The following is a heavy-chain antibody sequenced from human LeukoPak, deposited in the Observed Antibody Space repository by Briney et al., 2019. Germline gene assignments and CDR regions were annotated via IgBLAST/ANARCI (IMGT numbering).Heavy chain of an antibody. J-gene: IGHJ4*02. CDR1: GYSFTTFA. V-gene: IGHV7-4-1*02. D-gene: IGHD5-24*01. CDR3: ARERWLQSYYFDY. CDR2: INTNTGNP. Sequence: GASVKVSCKASGYSFTTFAMNWVRQAPGQGLEWMGWINTNTGNPTYAQGFTGRFVFSLDTSVNTAYLQISSLKAEDTAVYYCARERWLQSYYFDYWGQGTLVTVSS.